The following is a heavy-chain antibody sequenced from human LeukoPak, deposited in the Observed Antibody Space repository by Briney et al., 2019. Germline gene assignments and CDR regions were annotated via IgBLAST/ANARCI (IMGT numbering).Heavy chain of an antibody. V-gene: IGHV3-53*01. D-gene: IGHD1-14*01. Sequence: GGSLRLSCAASGFTVSSNYMSWVRQAPGKGLEWVSVIYSGGSTYYADSVKGRFTISRDNSKNTLYLQMNSLRAEDTAVYYCARDLRHKPEHRDYGMDVWGQGTTVTVSS. CDR1: GFTVSSNY. CDR2: IYSGGST. J-gene: IGHJ6*02. CDR3: ARDLRHKPEHRDYGMDV.